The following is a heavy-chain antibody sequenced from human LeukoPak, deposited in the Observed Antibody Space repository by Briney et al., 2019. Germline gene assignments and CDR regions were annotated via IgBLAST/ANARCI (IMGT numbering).Heavy chain of an antibody. V-gene: IGHV3-53*01. D-gene: IGHD1-26*01. CDR1: GFTVSSNY. CDR3: VRDLGGRSGH. J-gene: IGHJ4*02. Sequence: SGGSLRLSCAASGFTVSSNYMSWVRQAPGKGLEWVSVIYSGGSTYYADSVKGQFTISRDNSKNTLYLQMNSLTAEDTAVYYCVRDLGGRSGHWGQGTLVTVSS. CDR2: IYSGGST.